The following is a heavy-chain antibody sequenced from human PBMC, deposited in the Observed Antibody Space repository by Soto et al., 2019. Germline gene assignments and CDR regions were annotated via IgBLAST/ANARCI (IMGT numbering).Heavy chain of an antibody. CDR1: GGTFSSYT. J-gene: IGHJ6*03. CDR2: IIPILGIA. Sequence: QVQLVQSGAEVKKPGSWVKVSCKASGGTFSSYTISWVRQAPGQGLEWMGRIIPILGIANYAQKFQGRVTITADKSTSTAYMELSSLRSEDTAVYYCAREVVPAAQYYYYYYMDVWGKGTTVTVSS. D-gene: IGHD2-2*01. CDR3: AREVVPAAQYYYYYYMDV. V-gene: IGHV1-69*08.